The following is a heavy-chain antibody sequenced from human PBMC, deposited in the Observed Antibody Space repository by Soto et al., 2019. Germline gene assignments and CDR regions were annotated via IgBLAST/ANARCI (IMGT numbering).Heavy chain of an antibody. V-gene: IGHV3-33*01. CDR2: IWYDGSNK. CDR3: ARALVNYDILTGIDY. D-gene: IGHD3-9*01. J-gene: IGHJ4*02. CDR1: GFTFSSYG. Sequence: GGSLRLSCAASGFTFSSYGMHWVRQAPGKGLEWVAVIWYDGSNKYYADSVKGRFTISRDNSKNTLYLQMNSLRAEDTAVYYCARALVNYDILTGIDYWGQGTLVTVSS.